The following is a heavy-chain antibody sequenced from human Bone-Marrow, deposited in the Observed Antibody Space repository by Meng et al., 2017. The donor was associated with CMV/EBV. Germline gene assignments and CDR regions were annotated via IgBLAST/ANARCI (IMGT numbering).Heavy chain of an antibody. CDR3: ARGLPHTIFVIVPSHFDY. CDR1: GGSFTGYC. D-gene: IGHD3-16*02. Sequence: GSLRLSCAVYGGSFTGYCWTWIRQPPGKGLEWVGEINHSGNTDYNASLKSRLTISIDTSKNQFSLKLNSLTAADTAIYYCARGLPHTIFVIVPSHFDYWGQGTLVTVSS. CDR2: INHSGNT. J-gene: IGHJ4*02. V-gene: IGHV4-34*01.